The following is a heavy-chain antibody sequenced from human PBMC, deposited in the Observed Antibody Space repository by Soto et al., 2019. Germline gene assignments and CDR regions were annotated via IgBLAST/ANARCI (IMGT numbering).Heavy chain of an antibody. J-gene: IGHJ6*02. Sequence: PSETLSLTCAVSGSSMSGFYWGWVRQPPGKGLEWIGSIFHSGNSYYNPSLKSRVILSVDTSKNQFSLNLTAAIAADTAVYYCAREDEGMDVWGQGTPVTVSS. V-gene: IGHV4-38-2*02. CDR2: IFHSGNS. CDR1: GSSMSGFY. CDR3: AREDEGMDV.